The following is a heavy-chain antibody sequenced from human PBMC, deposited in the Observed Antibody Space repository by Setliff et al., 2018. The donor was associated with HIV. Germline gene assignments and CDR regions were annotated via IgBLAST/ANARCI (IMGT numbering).Heavy chain of an antibody. J-gene: IGHJ6*03. CDR2: IILIFGTT. D-gene: IGHD3-22*01. CDR3: TRGRNYDSSGYGDYYYYMDV. V-gene: IGHV1-69*13. CDR1: VGTFSRYH. Sequence: SVKVSCKASVGTFSRYHISRVRQAPGPGLEWMGGIILIFGTTHYAQKFQGRVTVTADESTSTDYMQLSSLRSDDTAVYYCTRGRNYDSSGYGDYYYYMDVWGKGTTVTVSS.